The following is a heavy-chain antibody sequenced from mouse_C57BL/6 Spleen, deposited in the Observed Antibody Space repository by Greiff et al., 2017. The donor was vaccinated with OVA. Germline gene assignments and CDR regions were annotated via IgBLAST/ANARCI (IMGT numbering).Heavy chain of an antibody. D-gene: IGHD2-1*01. CDR3: AYGNYFDY. V-gene: IGHV1-4*01. CDR2: INPSSGYT. Sequence: VQLQQSGAELARPGASVTMSCKASGYTFTSYTMHWVKQRPGQGLEWIGYINPSSGYTKYNQKFKDKATLTADKSSSTAYMQLSSLTSEDSAVYYCAYGNYFDYWGQGTTLTVSS. J-gene: IGHJ2*01. CDR1: GYTFTSYT.